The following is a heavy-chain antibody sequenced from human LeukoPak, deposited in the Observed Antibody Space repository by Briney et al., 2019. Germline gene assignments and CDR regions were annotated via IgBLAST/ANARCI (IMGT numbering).Heavy chain of an antibody. D-gene: IGHD3-22*01. CDR2: IYHTETT. V-gene: IGHV4-4*02. CDR1: GGSITSSYW. CDR3: ARVARSGYASGSGAFDV. Sequence: ASGTLSLTCAVSGGSITSSYWWCWVRQPPGNGLECGGDIYHTETTNYKQSLKRRATILVDKSNSQFALKLTSVAAADSAVYYCARVARSGYASGSGAFDVWGQGTMVTVSS. J-gene: IGHJ3*01.